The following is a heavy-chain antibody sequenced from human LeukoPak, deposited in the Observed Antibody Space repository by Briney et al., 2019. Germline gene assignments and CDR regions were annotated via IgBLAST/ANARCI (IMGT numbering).Heavy chain of an antibody. CDR3: ARDGYNPIDY. CDR1: GGSISSSSYY. CDR2: IYYSGST. D-gene: IGHD5-24*01. Sequence: SGTLSLTCTASGGSISSSSYYWGWIRQPPGKGLEWIGTIYYSGSTYYNPSLKSRVTISVDTSKNQFSLKLSSVTAADTAVYYCARDGYNPIDYWGQGTLVTVSS. J-gene: IGHJ4*02. V-gene: IGHV4-39*07.